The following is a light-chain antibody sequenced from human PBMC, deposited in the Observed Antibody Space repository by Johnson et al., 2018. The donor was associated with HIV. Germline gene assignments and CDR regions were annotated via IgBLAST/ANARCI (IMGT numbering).Light chain of an antibody. J-gene: IGLJ1*01. CDR3: GTWDSSLSAPLYV. CDR2: DNN. CDR1: SSNIGNNY. Sequence: TQPPSVSAAPGQKVTISCSGSSSNIGNNYVSWYQQLPGTAPKLLIYDNNKRPSGIPDRFSGSKSGTSATLGITGLQTGYEADYYCGTWDSSLSAPLYVFGTGTKVTVL. V-gene: IGLV1-51*01.